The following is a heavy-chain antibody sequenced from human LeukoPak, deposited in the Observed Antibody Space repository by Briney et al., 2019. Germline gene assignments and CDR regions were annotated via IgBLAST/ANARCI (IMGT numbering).Heavy chain of an antibody. Sequence: GRSLRLSCAASGFTFSSYGMHWVRQAPGKGLEWVAVIWYDGSNKYYADSVKGRFTISRDNSKNTLYLQMNSLRAEDTAVYYCAKDPPYCGGDCYYDYWGQGTLVPVSS. D-gene: IGHD2-21*02. CDR3: AKDPPYCGGDCYYDY. V-gene: IGHV3-33*06. CDR2: IWYDGSNK. CDR1: GFTFSSYG. J-gene: IGHJ4*02.